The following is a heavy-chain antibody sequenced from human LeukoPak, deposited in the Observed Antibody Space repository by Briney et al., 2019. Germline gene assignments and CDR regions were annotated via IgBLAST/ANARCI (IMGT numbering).Heavy chain of an antibody. CDR2: IYHTGST. CDR1: GGSVSSDY. CDR3: ARQRSWELDY. D-gene: IGHD1-26*01. Sequence: KPSETLSLTCTVSGGSVSSDYWSWIRQPPGKGLEWIGYIYHTGSTNYNPSLKSRVTISVDTSKNQFSLKLSSVTAADTAVYYCARQRSWELDYWGQGTLVTVSS. J-gene: IGHJ4*02. V-gene: IGHV4-59*08.